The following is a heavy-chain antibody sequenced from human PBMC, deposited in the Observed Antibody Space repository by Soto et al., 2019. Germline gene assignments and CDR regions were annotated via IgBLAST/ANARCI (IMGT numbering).Heavy chain of an antibody. CDR1: GGSISSGDYY. Sequence: SETLSLTSTVSGGSISSGDYYWSWLRQPPVKGLDWIGYIYYSGSTYYNPSLKSRVAISVETSKNQFSLKLSSVTAADTAVYCCASEPSLDVWGQGTMVTVSS. CDR3: ASEPSLDV. V-gene: IGHV4-30-4*01. CDR2: IYYSGST. J-gene: IGHJ6*02.